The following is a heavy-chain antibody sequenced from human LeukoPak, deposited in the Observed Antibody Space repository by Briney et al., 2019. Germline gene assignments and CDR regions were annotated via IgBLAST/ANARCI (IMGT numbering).Heavy chain of an antibody. CDR3: ARTGYSGYVSDFDY. V-gene: IGHV4-38-2*01. J-gene: IGHJ4*02. Sequence: SETLSLTCAVPGYSISSGYYWGWIRQPPGKGLEWIGSIYHSGSTYYNPSLKSRVTISVDTSKNQFSLKLSSVTAADTAVYYCARTGYSGYVSDFDYWGQGTLVTVSS. D-gene: IGHD5-12*01. CDR1: GYSISSGYY. CDR2: IYHSGST.